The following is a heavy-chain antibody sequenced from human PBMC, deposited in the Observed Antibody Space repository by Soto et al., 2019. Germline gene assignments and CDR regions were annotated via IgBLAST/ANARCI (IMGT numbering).Heavy chain of an antibody. J-gene: IGHJ4*02. Sequence: GGYLRLSCAASGFTFNVYAMSWVRQAPGKGLEWVSGIGGSGANTFYADFVKGRFTISRDNSKNTLYLQMDSLRAEDTAIYYCARTITGYFWAGAYWGQGTLVPVSS. CDR2: IGGSGANT. CDR1: GFTFNVYA. D-gene: IGHD1-1*01. CDR3: ARTITGYFWAGAY. V-gene: IGHV3-23*01.